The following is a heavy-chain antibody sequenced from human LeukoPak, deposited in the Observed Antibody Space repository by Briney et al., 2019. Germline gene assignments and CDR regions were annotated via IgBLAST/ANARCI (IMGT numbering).Heavy chain of an antibody. Sequence: PGGSLRLSCAASGFTVSSNYMSWVRQAPGKGLEWVSVIYSGGSTYYADSVKGRFTISRDNSKNTLYLQMNSLRAEDTAVYYCARDSDWGRYDDWGQGALVTVSS. D-gene: IGHD3-16*01. CDR3: ARDSDWGRYDD. CDR1: GFTVSSNY. J-gene: IGHJ1*01. V-gene: IGHV3-66*01. CDR2: IYSGGST.